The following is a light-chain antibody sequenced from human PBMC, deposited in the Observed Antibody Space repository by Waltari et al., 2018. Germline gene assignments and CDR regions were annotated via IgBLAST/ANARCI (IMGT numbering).Light chain of an antibody. CDR2: WAS. CDR1: QGIFYSSNNKNY. J-gene: IGKJ4*01. CDR3: QQYYSNLVT. V-gene: IGKV4-1*01. Sequence: DIGMTQSPDSLAVSLGERATIKSKSSQGIFYSSNNKNYLAWYQQKPGQPPKLLIYWASTRESGVPDRFSGSGSGTDFTLTISSLQAEDVAVYSCQQYYSNLVTFGGGTKVEIK.